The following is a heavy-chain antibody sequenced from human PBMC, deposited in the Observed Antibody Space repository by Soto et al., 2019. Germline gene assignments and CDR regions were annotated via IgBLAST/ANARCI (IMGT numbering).Heavy chain of an antibody. CDR2: IYHSGNT. CDR1: VYSMNHGYD. Sequence: PETVSLTWAFSVYSMNHGYDLGCVSEPPGKGLDWIGSIYHSGNTYYNPSLKSRVTISLDTSKNQFSLKLTSVTAADTAVYYCARDNGDYPFDNWVQGTLITVSS. CDR3: ARDNGDYPFDN. J-gene: IGHJ4*02. V-gene: IGHV4-38-2*02. D-gene: IGHD4-17*01.